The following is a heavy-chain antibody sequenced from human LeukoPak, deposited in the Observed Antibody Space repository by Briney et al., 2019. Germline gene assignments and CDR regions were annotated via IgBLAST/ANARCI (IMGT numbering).Heavy chain of an antibody. CDR3: ARGSSSWVTFDY. J-gene: IGHJ4*02. Sequence: SETLSLTCTVSGGSISSYYWSWIRQPPGKGLEWIGYIYYSRSTNYNPSLKSRVTISVDTSKNQFSLKLSSVTAADTAVYYCARGSSSWVTFDYWGQGTLVTVSS. D-gene: IGHD6-13*01. CDR2: IYYSRST. CDR1: GGSISSYY. V-gene: IGHV4-59*01.